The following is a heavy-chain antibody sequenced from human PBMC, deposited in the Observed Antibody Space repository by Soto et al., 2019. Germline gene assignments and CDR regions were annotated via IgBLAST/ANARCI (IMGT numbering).Heavy chain of an antibody. CDR1: GFTFSNAW. D-gene: IGHD2-21*02. Sequence: PGGSLRLSCAASGFTFSNAWMNWVRQAPGKGLEWVGRIKSKTDGGTTDYAAPVKGRFTISRDNSKNTLYLQMNSLRAEDTAVYYCAYIIVVVTAIHSYGMDVWGQGTTVTVSS. CDR3: AYIIVVVTAIHSYGMDV. V-gene: IGHV3-15*07. CDR2: IKSKTDGGTT. J-gene: IGHJ6*02.